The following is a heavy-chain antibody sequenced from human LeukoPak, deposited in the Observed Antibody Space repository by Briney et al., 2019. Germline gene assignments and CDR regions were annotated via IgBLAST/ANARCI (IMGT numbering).Heavy chain of an antibody. CDR2: MNPNSGNT. J-gene: IGHJ5*02. CDR3: ARDSSGWYHWFDP. V-gene: IGHV1-8*02. CDR1: GYTFTSYD. D-gene: IGHD6-19*01. Sequence: ASVKVSCKASGYTFTSYDINWVRQATGQGLEWMGWMNPNSGNTAYAQKFQGRVTMTRNTSISTAYMELSSLRSEDTAVYYCARDSSGWYHWFDPWGQGTLVTVSS.